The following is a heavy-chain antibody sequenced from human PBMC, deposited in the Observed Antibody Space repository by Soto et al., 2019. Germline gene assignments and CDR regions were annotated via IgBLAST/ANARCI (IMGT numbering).Heavy chain of an antibody. CDR3: ASGIGSNSNPYYYYYYYMDV. CDR1: GFTFSSYW. D-gene: IGHD4-4*01. CDR2: INSDGSST. J-gene: IGHJ6*03. Sequence: GSLRLSCAASGFTFSSYWMHWVRQAPGKGLVWVSRINSDGSSTSYADSVKGRFTISRDNAKNTLYLQMNSLRAEETAVYYCASGIGSNSNPYYYYYYYMDVWGKGTTVTVSS. V-gene: IGHV3-74*01.